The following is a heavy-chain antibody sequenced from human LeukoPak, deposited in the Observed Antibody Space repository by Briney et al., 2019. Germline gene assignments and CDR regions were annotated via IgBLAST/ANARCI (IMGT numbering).Heavy chain of an antibody. CDR1: GFNFISLS. Sequence: PGGSLRLSYTARGFNFISLSMNWLLQAPLKRLEWFSYISCISSNIYYADSVKGRFTISRDNAKNSLYLQMNSLRDEDTAVYYCARIGDYHDYWGQGTLVTVSS. CDR3: ARIGDYHDY. J-gene: IGHJ4*02. CDR2: ISCISSNI. V-gene: IGHV3-48*02.